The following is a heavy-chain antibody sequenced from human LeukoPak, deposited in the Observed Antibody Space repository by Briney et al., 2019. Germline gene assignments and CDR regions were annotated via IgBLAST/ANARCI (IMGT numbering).Heavy chain of an antibody. Sequence: GGSLRLSCAASGFTFSSYSMNWVRQAPGKGLEWVSYISSSSSTIYYADSVKGRFTISRDNAKNSLYLQMNSLRAEDTAVYYCARGGERAAAATDFDYWGQGTLVTVSS. D-gene: IGHD6-13*01. CDR2: ISSSSSTI. CDR1: GFTFSSYS. J-gene: IGHJ4*02. CDR3: ARGGERAAAATDFDY. V-gene: IGHV3-48*04.